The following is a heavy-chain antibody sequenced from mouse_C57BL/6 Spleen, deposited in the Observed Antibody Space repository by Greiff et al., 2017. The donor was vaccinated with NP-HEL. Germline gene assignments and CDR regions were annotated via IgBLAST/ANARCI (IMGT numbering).Heavy chain of an antibody. D-gene: IGHD1-1*01. CDR2: IYPGDGDT. V-gene: IGHV1-80*01. CDR1: GYAFSSYW. J-gene: IGHJ1*03. Sequence: QVQLQQSGAELVKPGASVKISCKASGYAFSSYWMNWVKQRPGKGLEWIGQIYPGDGDTNYNGKFKGKATLTADKSSSTAYMQLSSLTSEDSAVYFCARSGIYGSIYVGWYFDVWGTGTTVTVSS. CDR3: ARSGIYGSIYVGWYFDV.